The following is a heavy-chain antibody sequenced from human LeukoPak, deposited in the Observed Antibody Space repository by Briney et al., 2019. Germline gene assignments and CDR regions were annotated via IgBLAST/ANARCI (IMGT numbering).Heavy chain of an antibody. CDR3: ARMYSGYDGGFDY. J-gene: IGHJ4*02. V-gene: IGHV3-53*01. Sequence: SGGSLRLSCAASGFTVSSNYMSWVRQAPGKGLEWVSVIYSGGSTYYADSVKGRFTISRDNSKNTLYLQMNSLRAEGTAVYYCARMYSGYDGGFDYWGQGTLVTVSS. D-gene: IGHD5-12*01. CDR1: GFTVSSNY. CDR2: IYSGGST.